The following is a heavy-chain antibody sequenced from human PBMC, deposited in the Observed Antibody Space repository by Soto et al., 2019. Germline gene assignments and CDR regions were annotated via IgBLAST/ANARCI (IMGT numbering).Heavy chain of an antibody. CDR2: ISGSGGST. D-gene: IGHD6-6*01. Sequence: GGSLRLSCAASGFTFSSYAMSWVRQAPGKGLEWVSAISGSGGSTYYADSVKGRFTISRDNSKNTLYLQMNSLRAEDTAVYYCAKDQGAYSSSSNAIDYWGQGTLVTVSS. CDR1: GFTFSSYA. J-gene: IGHJ4*02. CDR3: AKDQGAYSSSSNAIDY. V-gene: IGHV3-23*01.